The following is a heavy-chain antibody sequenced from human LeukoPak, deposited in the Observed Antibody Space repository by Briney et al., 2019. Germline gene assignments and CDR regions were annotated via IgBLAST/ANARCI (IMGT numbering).Heavy chain of an antibody. Sequence: GGSLRLSCAASGYTFSDYAMHWVRQAPGKGLEFVSVIGPIGVYTYYANSVKGRFTISRDNSKSTVSLQMGSLRDEDMAVYYCARSPPGRTNWNYYDYWGRGTLATVSS. D-gene: IGHD1-1*01. V-gene: IGHV3-64*01. J-gene: IGHJ4*02. CDR3: ARSPPGRTNWNYYDY. CDR2: IGPIGVYT. CDR1: GYTFSDYA.